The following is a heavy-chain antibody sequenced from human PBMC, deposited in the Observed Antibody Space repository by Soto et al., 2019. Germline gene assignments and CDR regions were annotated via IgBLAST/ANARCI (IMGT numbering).Heavy chain of an antibody. D-gene: IGHD3-3*01. CDR1: GYTLTELS. CDR3: ARYYDFWSGYPVGMDV. J-gene: IGHJ6*02. Sequence: ASVKVSCKVSGYTLTELSMHWVRQAPGKGLEWMGGFDPEDGETIYAQKFQGRVTITRDTSASTAYMELSSLRSEDTAVYYCARYYDFWSGYPVGMDVWGQGTTVTVS. V-gene: IGHV1-24*01. CDR2: FDPEDGET.